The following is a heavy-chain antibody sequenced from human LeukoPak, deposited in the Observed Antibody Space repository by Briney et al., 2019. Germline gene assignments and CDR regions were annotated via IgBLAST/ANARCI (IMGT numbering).Heavy chain of an antibody. J-gene: IGHJ6*02. V-gene: IGHV1-69*04. CDR2: IIPILGIA. D-gene: IGHD5-18*01. Sequence: SVKVSCKASGGTFSSYAISWVRQAPGQGLEWMGRIIPILGIANYAQKFQGRVTITADKSTSTAYMELSSLRSEDTAVYYCARGTAMARGHYGMDVWGQGTTVTVSS. CDR1: GGTFSSYA. CDR3: ARGTAMARGHYGMDV.